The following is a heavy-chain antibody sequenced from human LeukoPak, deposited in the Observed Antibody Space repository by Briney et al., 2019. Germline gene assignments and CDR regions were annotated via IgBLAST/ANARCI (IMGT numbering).Heavy chain of an antibody. CDR2: INHSGST. V-gene: IGHV4-34*01. Sequence: SETLSLTCAVYGGSFSGYYWSWIRQPPGKGLEWIGEINHSGSTNYNPSLKSRVTISVDTSKDQFSLKLSSVTAADTAVYYCARVVGGLGAFDIWGQGTMVTVSS. D-gene: IGHD2-15*01. CDR1: GGSFSGYY. J-gene: IGHJ3*02. CDR3: ARVVGGLGAFDI.